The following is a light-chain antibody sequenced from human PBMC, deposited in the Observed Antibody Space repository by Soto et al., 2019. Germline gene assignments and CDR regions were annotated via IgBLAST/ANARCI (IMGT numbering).Light chain of an antibody. CDR2: AAS. Sequence: DIQMTQSPSSLAASVRDRVTSTCRASQDISTWLVWYQQKPGKAPKLLIYAASTLQSGVPSRFGGSGSGTDFTLTISSLQPEEFATYYCKQADSFPPAFGQGTRLEIK. J-gene: IGKJ5*01. V-gene: IGKV1-12*01. CDR3: KQADSFPPA. CDR1: QDISTW.